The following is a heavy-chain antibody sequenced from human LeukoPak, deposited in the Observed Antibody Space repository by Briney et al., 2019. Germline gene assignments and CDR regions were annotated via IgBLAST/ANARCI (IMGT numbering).Heavy chain of an antibody. D-gene: IGHD2-8*01. V-gene: IGHV4-59*01. CDR3: ARVREDCTNGVCYSYYMDV. CDR2: IYYSGST. J-gene: IGHJ6*03. Sequence: SETLSLTCTVSGGSISSYYWSWIRQPQGKGLEWIGYIYYSGSTNYNPSLKSRVTISVDTSKNQFSLKLSSVTAADTAVYYCARVREDCTNGVCYSYYMDVWGKGTTVTVSS. CDR1: GGSISSYY.